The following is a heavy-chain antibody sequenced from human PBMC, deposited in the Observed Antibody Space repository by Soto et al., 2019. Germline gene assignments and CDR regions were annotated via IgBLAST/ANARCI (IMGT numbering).Heavy chain of an antibody. CDR2: IYYSGST. Sequence: QVQLQESGPGLAKPSETLSLTCDVSGFSVSSHGYYWSWIRQLPGKGLQWLGYIYYSGSTSYNPSRNSPLTISMDTSKNQISLGLTLVSSADTAVYYCARDRNYGDYWYCNLWGRCTLVTVSP. CDR1: GFSVSSHGYY. D-gene: IGHD2-21*01. J-gene: IGHJ2*01. V-gene: IGHV4-31*11. CDR3: ARDRNYGDYWYCNL.